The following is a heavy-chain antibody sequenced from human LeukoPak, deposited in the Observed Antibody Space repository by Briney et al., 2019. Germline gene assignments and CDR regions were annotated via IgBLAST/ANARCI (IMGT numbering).Heavy chain of an antibody. CDR1: GYTFTSYG. Sequence: ASVKVSCKASGYTFTSYGISWVRQAPGQGLEWMGWISAYNGNTNYAQKLQGRVTITTDESTSTAYMELSSLRSEDTAVYYCAICVAFDAFDIWGQGTMVTVSS. D-gene: IGHD2-21*01. CDR2: ISAYNGNT. V-gene: IGHV1-18*01. CDR3: AICVAFDAFDI. J-gene: IGHJ3*02.